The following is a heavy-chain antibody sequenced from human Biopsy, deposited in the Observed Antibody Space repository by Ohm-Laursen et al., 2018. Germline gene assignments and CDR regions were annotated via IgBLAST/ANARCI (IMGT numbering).Heavy chain of an antibody. J-gene: IGHJ4*02. Sequence: TLSLTCCVSGGSISSRNHYWGWLRQPPGKGLEWIGHVYYSGSTFYNSSLESRVTVSVDTSKNQFHLRLTSISASDTAVYYCARHSLDDFWSGAHYYFDYWGLGTLVTVSS. CDR1: GGSISSRNHY. V-gene: IGHV4-39*01. CDR2: VYYSGST. CDR3: ARHSLDDFWSGAHYYFDY. D-gene: IGHD3-3*01.